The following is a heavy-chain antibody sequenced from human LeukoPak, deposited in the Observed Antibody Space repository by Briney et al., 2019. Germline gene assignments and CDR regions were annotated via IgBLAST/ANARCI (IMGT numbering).Heavy chain of an antibody. D-gene: IGHD3-22*01. V-gene: IGHV3-23*01. J-gene: IGHJ4*02. CDR3: ARDMDSSGYFLTLNY. CDR1: GFIFSSYA. Sequence: PGGSLRLSCAASGFIFSSYAMSWVRQAPGKGLEWVSTISGSGGSTYYADSVKGRFTISRDNSKNTVYLQMNSLRAEDTAIYYCARDMDSSGYFLTLNYWGQGTLVTVSS. CDR2: ISGSGGST.